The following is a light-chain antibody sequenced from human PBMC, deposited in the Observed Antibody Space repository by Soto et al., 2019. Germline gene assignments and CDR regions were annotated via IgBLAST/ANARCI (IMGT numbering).Light chain of an antibody. J-gene: IGKJ5*01. CDR1: QSVRSN. V-gene: IGKV3-15*01. CDR2: GAS. Sequence: EIVLTQSAGTLCLSPGERVTLSCRASQSVRSNLAWYQQKPGQSPRLLIYGASTRATGIPARFSGSGSGTEFTLTISSLQSEDFAVYYCQQYNNWPPITFGQGTRLEIK. CDR3: QQYNNWPPIT.